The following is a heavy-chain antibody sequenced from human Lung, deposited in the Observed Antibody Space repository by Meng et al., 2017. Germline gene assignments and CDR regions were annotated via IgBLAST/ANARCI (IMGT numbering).Heavy chain of an antibody. V-gene: IGHV4-34*01. CDR3: ARGPTTMAHDFDY. D-gene: IGHD4-11*01. CDR2: INHSGST. J-gene: IGHJ4*02. Sequence: QGRRRQVGAGLCQPSTSAVSTCVVSGGAFSDYCWSWIRQPPGKGLEWIGEINHSGSTNYNPSLESRATISVDTSQNNLSLKLSSVTAADSAVYYCARGPTTMAHDFDYWGQGTLVTVSS. CDR1: GGAFSDYC.